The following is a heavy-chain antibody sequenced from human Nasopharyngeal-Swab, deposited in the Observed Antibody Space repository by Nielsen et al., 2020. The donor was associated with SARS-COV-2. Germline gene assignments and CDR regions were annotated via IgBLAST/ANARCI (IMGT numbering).Heavy chain of an antibody. CDR1: GYTFSSYG. D-gene: IGHD3-16*01. CDR2: ISPYNGNT. Sequence: ASVKVSCKTSGYTFSSYGISWVRQAPGQGLEWMGWISPYNGNTNYPQKFQGRVTVTADTSTSTAYLELRSLRSDDTAIYYCARKVGAPRAWYLDLWGRGTLVTVS. V-gene: IGHV1-18*01. CDR3: ARKVGAPRAWYLDL. J-gene: IGHJ2*01.